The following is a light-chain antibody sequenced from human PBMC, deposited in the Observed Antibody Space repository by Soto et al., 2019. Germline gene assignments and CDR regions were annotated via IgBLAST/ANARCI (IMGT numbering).Light chain of an antibody. CDR3: QQYGSSPNT. Sequence: EIVLTQFPGTLSLSPGERATLSRRASQSVSSSYLAWYQQKPGQAPRLLIYGASSRATGIPDRFSGSGSGTDFTLTISRLEPEDFAVYYCQQYGSSPNTFGQGTRLEIK. V-gene: IGKV3-20*01. CDR1: QSVSSSY. CDR2: GAS. J-gene: IGKJ5*01.